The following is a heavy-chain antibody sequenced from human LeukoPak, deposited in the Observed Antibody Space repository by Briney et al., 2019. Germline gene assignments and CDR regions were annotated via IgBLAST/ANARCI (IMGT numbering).Heavy chain of an antibody. V-gene: IGHV3-23*01. Sequence: GGSLRLSCVVSGFTFSSYAMNWVRQAPGKGLEWVSGITDSGGSTYYTDSVKGRFTISRDNSKNTLFMQMNSLRDDDTALYYCAKYVGQSVSNYYGLDVWGQGTAVTVSS. CDR3: AKYVGQSVSNYYGLDV. CDR2: ITDSGGST. D-gene: IGHD3-10*01. CDR1: GFTFSSYA. J-gene: IGHJ6*02.